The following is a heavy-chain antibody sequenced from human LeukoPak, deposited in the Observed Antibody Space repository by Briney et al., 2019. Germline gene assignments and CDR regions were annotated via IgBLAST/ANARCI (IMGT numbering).Heavy chain of an antibody. J-gene: IGHJ3*02. V-gene: IGHV3-30*04. D-gene: IGHD3-22*01. Sequence: GGSLRLSCAASGFTFSSYAMHWVRQAPGKGLEWVAVISYDGSNKYYADSVKGRFTISRDNSKNTLYLQMNSLRAEDTAVYYCARDRSSGDAFDIWRQATMVTVSS. CDR1: GFTFSSYA. CDR2: ISYDGSNK. CDR3: ARDRSSGDAFDI.